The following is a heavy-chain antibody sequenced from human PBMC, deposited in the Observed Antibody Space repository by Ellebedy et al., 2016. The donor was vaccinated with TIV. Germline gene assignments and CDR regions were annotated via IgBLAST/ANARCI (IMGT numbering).Heavy chain of an antibody. V-gene: IGHV3-11*01. J-gene: IGHJ5*02. CDR1: GFTVSYTY. D-gene: IGHD2-2*01. Sequence: GESLKISCAASGFTVSYTYMSWVRQAPGKGLEWVSYISNSGSTIYYADSVKGRFTISRDNAKNSLSLLMNSLRAEDTAVYYCARDARFIDQQHNWFDPWGQGTLVTVSS. CDR2: ISNSGSTI. CDR3: ARDARFIDQQHNWFDP.